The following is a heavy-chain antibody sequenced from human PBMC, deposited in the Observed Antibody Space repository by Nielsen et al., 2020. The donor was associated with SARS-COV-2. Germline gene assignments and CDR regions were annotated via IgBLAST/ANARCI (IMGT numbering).Heavy chain of an antibody. V-gene: IGHV3-21*01. CDR2: ISSGSSFI. Sequence: GESLKISCAASGFTFDDYGMNWVRQAPGKGLQWVSSISSGSSFIYYADSVKGRFIISRDNAKNSLYLQMNSLRAEDTAVYYCARGRNSYDYEHHYYYGMDVWGQGTTVTVSS. CDR1: GFTFDDYG. CDR3: ARGRNSYDYEHHYYYGMDV. J-gene: IGHJ6*02. D-gene: IGHD3-16*01.